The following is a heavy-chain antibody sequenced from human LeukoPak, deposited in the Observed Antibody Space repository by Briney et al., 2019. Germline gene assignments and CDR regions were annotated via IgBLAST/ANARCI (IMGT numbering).Heavy chain of an antibody. CDR3: ARSRALRYFDL. Sequence: GGSLRLSCAASGFTFSDYYMSWVRQAPGKGLEWLAYISNIGYSMYYADSVKDRSTISRDNDQRSVDLQLNSLTAGDTAVYFCARSRALRYFDLWGQGSLVTVSS. CDR1: GFTFSDYY. V-gene: IGHV3-11*01. J-gene: IGHJ4*02. CDR2: ISNIGYSM. D-gene: IGHD3-9*01.